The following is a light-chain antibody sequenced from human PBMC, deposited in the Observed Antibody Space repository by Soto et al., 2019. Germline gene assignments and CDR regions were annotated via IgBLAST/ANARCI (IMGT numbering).Light chain of an antibody. CDR1: RSDVGGYDY. CDR2: EVT. Sequence: QSVLTQPASVSGSPGQSITISCTGTRSDVGGYDYVSWYQHHPGKAPKLMIYEVTNRPSGVSNRFSGSKSGSTASLTISGLQAEDEAYYYCSSYAGSHTPVGFGGGTQLTVL. J-gene: IGLJ2*01. V-gene: IGLV2-14*01. CDR3: SSYAGSHTPVG.